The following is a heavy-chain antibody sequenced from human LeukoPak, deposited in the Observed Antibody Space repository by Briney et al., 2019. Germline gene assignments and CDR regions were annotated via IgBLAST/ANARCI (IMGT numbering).Heavy chain of an antibody. V-gene: IGHV1-2*02. CDR3: ARDKDTAMVGDY. CDR2: INPNSGGT. D-gene: IGHD5-18*01. J-gene: IGHJ4*02. Sequence: ASVKVSCKASGYTFTGHYMHWVRQAPGQGLEWMGWINPNSGGTNYAQNFQGRVTMTRDTFISSAYMELSSLRSDDTAVYYCARDKDTAMVGDYWGQGTLLTVSS. CDR1: GYTFTGHY.